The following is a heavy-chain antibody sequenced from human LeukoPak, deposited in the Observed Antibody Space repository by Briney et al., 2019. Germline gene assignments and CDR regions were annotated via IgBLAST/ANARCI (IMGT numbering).Heavy chain of an antibody. V-gene: IGHV3-21*01. D-gene: IGHD3-10*01. CDR3: AREGGRYDSGTHYNSPAFGDY. J-gene: IGHJ4*02. CDR2: ISSTSTYI. Sequence: GGSLRLSCTASGFTFSPYSMNWVRQAPGKGLEWVSFISSTSTYIYYADSVKGRFTISRDNAKNSMYLQMNSLRVEDTAVYFCAREGGRYDSGTHYNSPAFGDYWGQGTLVTVSS. CDR1: GFTFSPYS.